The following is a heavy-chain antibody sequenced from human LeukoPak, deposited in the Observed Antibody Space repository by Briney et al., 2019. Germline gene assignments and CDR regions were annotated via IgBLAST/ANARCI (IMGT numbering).Heavy chain of an antibody. D-gene: IGHD3-22*01. V-gene: IGHV3-20*04. CDR3: ARAKGSSGYQGFDY. CDR1: GFTFDDYG. J-gene: IGHJ4*02. CDR2: INWNGGST. Sequence: GGSQRLSCAASGFTFDDYGMSWVRQAPGKGLEWVSGINWNGGSTGYADSVKGRFTISRDNAKNSLYLQMNSLRAEDTALYYCARAKGSSGYQGFDYWGQRTLVTISS.